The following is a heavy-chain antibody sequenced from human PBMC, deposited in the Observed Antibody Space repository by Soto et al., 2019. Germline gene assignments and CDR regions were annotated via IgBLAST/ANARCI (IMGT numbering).Heavy chain of an antibody. CDR1: GFTFSNAW. CDR2: IKSKTDGGTT. CDR3: TTEVWYGDYEIGCFDY. J-gene: IGHJ4*02. D-gene: IGHD4-17*01. V-gene: IGHV3-15*07. Sequence: EVQLVESGGGLVKPGGSLRLSCAASGFTFSNAWMNWVRQAPGKGLEWVGRIKSKTDGGTTDYAAPVKGRFTISRDDSKNTLYLEMNSLKTENTAVYYCTTEVWYGDYEIGCFDYWGQGTLVTVSS.